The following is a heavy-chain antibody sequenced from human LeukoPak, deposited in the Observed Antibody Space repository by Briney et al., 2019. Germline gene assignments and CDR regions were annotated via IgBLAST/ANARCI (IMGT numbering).Heavy chain of an antibody. CDR1: GGSISSYY. J-gene: IGHJ4*02. CDR3: ARVGSSGYYYY. D-gene: IGHD3-22*01. Sequence: SETLSLTCTVSGGSISSYYWSWIRQPPGKGLEWIGYIYYSGSTNYNPSLKSRVTISADTSKNQFSLKLSSVTAADTAVYYCARVGSSGYYYYWGQGTLVTVSS. CDR2: IYYSGST. V-gene: IGHV4-59*01.